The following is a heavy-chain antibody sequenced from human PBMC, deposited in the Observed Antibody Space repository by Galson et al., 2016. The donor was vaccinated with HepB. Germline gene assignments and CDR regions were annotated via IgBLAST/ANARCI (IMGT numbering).Heavy chain of an antibody. CDR1: GFTFSSYS. D-gene: IGHD7-27*01. Sequence: SLRLSCAASGFTFSSYSMNWVRQAPGKGLEWVSYISSGAIYYSDSVKGRFTISRDNAKNSLYLQMNSLRAEDTAVYYCARDHLWAFDYCGQGTLVTVSS. CDR3: ARDHLWAFDY. CDR2: ISSGAI. V-gene: IGHV3-48*04. J-gene: IGHJ4*02.